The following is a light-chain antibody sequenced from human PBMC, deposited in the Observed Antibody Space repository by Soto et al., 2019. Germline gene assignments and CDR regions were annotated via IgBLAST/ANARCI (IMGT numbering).Light chain of an antibody. CDR2: GDF. J-gene: IGLJ2*01. CDR1: SSDVGGYKC. V-gene: IGLV2-14*01. CDR3: GSCTTSGTQL. Sequence: QSALTQPASVSGSPGQSIAISCTGTSSDVGGYKCVSWYQQHPGKVPKLMIYGDFNRPSGVSDRFSGSKSGNTASLTISGLQAEDEADYYCGSCTTSGTQLFGGGTKVTVL.